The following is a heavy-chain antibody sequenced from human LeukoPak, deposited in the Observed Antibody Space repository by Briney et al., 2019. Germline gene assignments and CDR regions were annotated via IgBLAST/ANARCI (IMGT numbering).Heavy chain of an antibody. CDR3: TKDARHIDY. V-gene: IGHV3-9*01. Sequence: PGGSLRLSCAASGFTFDNFAMHWVRQAPGKGLEWVSGITWNSRVKTYTPSVKGRFTISRDNSKNTLSLQMNSLRGEDTAVYYCTKDARHIDYWGQGTLVTVSS. J-gene: IGHJ4*02. CDR2: ITWNSRVK. D-gene: IGHD2-21*01. CDR1: GFTFDNFA.